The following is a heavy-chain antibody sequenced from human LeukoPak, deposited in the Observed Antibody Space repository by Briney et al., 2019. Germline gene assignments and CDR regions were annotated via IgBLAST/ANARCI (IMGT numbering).Heavy chain of an antibody. J-gene: IGHJ4*02. Sequence: IGKINHSGSTNYNPSLKSRVTISVDTSKNQFSLKLSSVTAADTAVYYCARALWFGELGDDYWGQGTLVTVSS. CDR3: ARALWFGELGDDY. D-gene: IGHD3-10*01. CDR2: INHSGST. V-gene: IGHV4-34*01.